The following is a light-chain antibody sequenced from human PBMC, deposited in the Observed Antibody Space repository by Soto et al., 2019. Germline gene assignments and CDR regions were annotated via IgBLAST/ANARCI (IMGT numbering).Light chain of an antibody. V-gene: IGLV1-51*01. J-gene: IGLJ3*02. CDR1: RSNIGGNY. CDR3: AAYDDTLSAGKVM. Sequence: QSVLTQPPSVSAAPGQKVTISCSGSRSNIGGNYVSWYQQFPGSAPKLLIYDTNKKFSGIPDRFFGSKSGTSASLGINGLQTEDEATYFCAAYDDTLSAGKVMFGGGTKVTVL. CDR2: DTN.